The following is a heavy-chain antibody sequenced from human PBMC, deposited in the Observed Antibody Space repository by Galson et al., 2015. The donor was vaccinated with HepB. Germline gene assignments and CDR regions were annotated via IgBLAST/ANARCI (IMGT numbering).Heavy chain of an antibody. CDR3: ASPGRDTANRFVNY. V-gene: IGHV1-2*06. CDR1: GYTFTGYY. D-gene: IGHD5-18*01. Sequence: SVKVSCKASGYTFTGYYMHWVRQAPGQGLEWMGRINPNSGGTNYAQKFQGRVTMTRDTSISTAYMELSSLTSDDMAFYFCASPGRDTANRFVNYWGQGILVTVSS. CDR2: INPNSGGT. J-gene: IGHJ4*02.